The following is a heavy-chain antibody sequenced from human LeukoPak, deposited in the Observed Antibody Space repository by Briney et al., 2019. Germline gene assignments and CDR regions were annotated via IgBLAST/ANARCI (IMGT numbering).Heavy chain of an antibody. CDR2: IYSGGST. CDR1: GFTVSSNY. D-gene: IGHD3-22*01. V-gene: IGHV3-53*01. J-gene: IGHJ5*02. Sequence: PGGSLRLSCAASGFTVSSNYMSWVRQAPGQGLEWVSVIYSGGSTYYADSVKGRFTISRDNSKNTLYLQMNSLRAEDTAVYYCARDHDSSGYYYHWGQGTLVTVSS. CDR3: ARDHDSSGYYYH.